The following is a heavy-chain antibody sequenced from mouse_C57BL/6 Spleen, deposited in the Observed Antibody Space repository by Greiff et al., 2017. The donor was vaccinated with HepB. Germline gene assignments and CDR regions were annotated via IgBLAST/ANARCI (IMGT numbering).Heavy chain of an antibody. J-gene: IGHJ2*01. V-gene: IGHV1-63*01. CDR3: ARRELGYYFDY. CDR2: IYPGGGYT. D-gene: IGHD4-1*01. Sequence: VHLVESGAELVRPGTSVKMSCKASGYTFTNYWIGWAKQRPGHGLEWIGDIYPGGGYTNYNEKFKGKATLTADKSSSTAYMQFSSLTSEDSAIYYCARRELGYYFDYWGQGTTLTVSS. CDR1: GYTFTNYW.